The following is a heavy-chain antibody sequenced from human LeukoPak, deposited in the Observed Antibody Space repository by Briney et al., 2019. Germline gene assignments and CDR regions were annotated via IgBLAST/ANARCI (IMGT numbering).Heavy chain of an antibody. CDR2: IKQDGSQI. Sequence: PGGSLRLSCAASGFIFSSYWMRWVRQAPGKGLEWVANIKQDGSQIYYVDSVKGRFTISRDNAKNSLFLQMNSLRAEDTAVYYCARALRSGWLVIDYWGQGTLVTVSS. CDR3: ARALRSGWLVIDY. J-gene: IGHJ4*02. CDR1: GFIFSSYW. D-gene: IGHD6-19*01. V-gene: IGHV3-7*03.